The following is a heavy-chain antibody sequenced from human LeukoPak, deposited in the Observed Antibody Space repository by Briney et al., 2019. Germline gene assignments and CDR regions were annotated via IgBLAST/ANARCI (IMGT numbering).Heavy chain of an antibody. CDR2: IYYTGSA. J-gene: IGHJ4*02. D-gene: IGHD6-13*01. Sequence: PSETLSLTCTVSGGSLNNYYWSWIRQPPGKGLEWIGYIYYTGSATYNPSLKGRVTMSVDASKNQFSLKLNSVTAADTAVYFCARDHHGSSFWGQGTLVAVSS. CDR3: ARDHHGSSF. V-gene: IGHV4-59*01. CDR1: GGSLNNYY.